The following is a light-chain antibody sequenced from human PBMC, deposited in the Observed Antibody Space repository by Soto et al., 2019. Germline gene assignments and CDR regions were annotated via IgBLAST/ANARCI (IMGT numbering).Light chain of an antibody. Sequence: EIVLTQSPDTLSLSPGERATLSCRASQSVGSNYLAWYQQKFGQAPRLLIYGASSRATGIPDRFSGSGSGTDFTLTISRLEPAGFAVYYCQQYGSSPYTLGQGTKLEIK. CDR1: QSVGSNY. V-gene: IGKV3-20*01. CDR2: GAS. CDR3: QQYGSSPYT. J-gene: IGKJ2*01.